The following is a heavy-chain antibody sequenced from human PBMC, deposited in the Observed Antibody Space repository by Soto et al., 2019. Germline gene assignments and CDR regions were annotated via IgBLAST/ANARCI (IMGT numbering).Heavy chain of an antibody. CDR1: GYTFTSYG. J-gene: IGHJ4*02. Sequence: GASVKVSCKASGYTFTSYGISCVRQAPGQGLEWMGWISAYNGNTNYAQKLQGRVTMTTDTSTSTAYMELRSLRSDDTAVYYCARDRPYYYDSSGYPFDYWGQGTLVTVSS. CDR3: ARDRPYYYDSSGYPFDY. CDR2: ISAYNGNT. D-gene: IGHD3-22*01. V-gene: IGHV1-18*01.